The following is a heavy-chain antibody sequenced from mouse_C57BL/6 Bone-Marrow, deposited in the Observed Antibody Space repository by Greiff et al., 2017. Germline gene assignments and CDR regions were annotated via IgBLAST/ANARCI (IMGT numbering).Heavy chain of an antibody. CDR1: GYTFTSYW. V-gene: IGHV1-55*01. J-gene: IGHJ2*01. D-gene: IGHD1-1*01. Sequence: QVQLQQPGAELVKPGASVKMSCKASGYTFTSYWITWVKQRPGQGLAWIGDIYPGSGSTNYNEKFKSKATLTVDTSSSTAYMQRSSLTSEDSAVYYCASGCTTVAYWGQGTTLTVSS. CDR2: IYPGSGST. CDR3: ASGCTTVAY.